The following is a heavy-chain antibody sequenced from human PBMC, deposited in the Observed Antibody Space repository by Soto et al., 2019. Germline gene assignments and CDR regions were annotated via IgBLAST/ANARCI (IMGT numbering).Heavy chain of an antibody. D-gene: IGHD3-3*01. V-gene: IGHV5-51*01. J-gene: IGHJ2*01. CDR3: ATQFFLSVSADHQDLHAFRNQRSSDL. Sequence: GESLKISSKGSSYSLTSYWIGWVRQIPWKGLEWMGISSPGDSDTRYSPSFQGQVTISADKSISTAYLQWSSLKASDTAMYYCATQFFLSVSADHQDLHAFRNQRSSDL. CDR2: SSPGDSDT. CDR1: SYSLTSYW.